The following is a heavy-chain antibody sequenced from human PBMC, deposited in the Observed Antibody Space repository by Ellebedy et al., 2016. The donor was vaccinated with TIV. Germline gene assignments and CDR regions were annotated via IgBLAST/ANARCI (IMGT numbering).Heavy chain of an antibody. CDR3: ARAGYSSSWYPFDY. J-gene: IGHJ4*02. D-gene: IGHD6-13*01. CDR1: EFTFTSYS. CDR2: INSDGSST. V-gene: IGHV3-74*01. Sequence: GGSLRLSCAASEFTFTSYSMNWVRQAPGKGLVWVSRINSDGSSTSHADSVKGRFTISRDNAKNTLYLQMNSLRAEDTAVYYCARAGYSSSWYPFDYWGQGTLVTVSS.